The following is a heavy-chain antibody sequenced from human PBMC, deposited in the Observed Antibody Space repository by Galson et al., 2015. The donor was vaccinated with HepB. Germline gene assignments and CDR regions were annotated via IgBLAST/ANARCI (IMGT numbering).Heavy chain of an antibody. CDR1: GFTFSNAW. D-gene: IGHD3-22*01. J-gene: IGHJ3*02. CDR2: IKSKTDGGTT. CDR3: TTSEDYCDSSGYPMEAFDI. Sequence: SLRLSCAASGFTFSNAWMSWVRQAPGKGLEWVGRIKSKTDGGTTDYAAPVKGRFTISRDDSKNTLYLQMNSLKTEDTAVYYCTTSEDYCDSSGYPMEAFDIWGQGTMVTVSS. V-gene: IGHV3-15*01.